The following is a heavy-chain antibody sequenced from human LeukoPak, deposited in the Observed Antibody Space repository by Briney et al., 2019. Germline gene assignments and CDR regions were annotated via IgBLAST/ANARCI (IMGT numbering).Heavy chain of an antibody. CDR3: ARGRVAWYFDY. Sequence: SETLSLTCTVSGGSISSYYWSWIRQPPGKGLEWIGYIYYSGSTNYNPSLKSRVTISVDTSKNQFSLKLSSVTAADTAVYYCARGRVAWYFDYWGQGTLVTVSS. D-gene: IGHD2-15*01. CDR1: GGSISSYY. J-gene: IGHJ4*02. CDR2: IYYSGST. V-gene: IGHV4-59*01.